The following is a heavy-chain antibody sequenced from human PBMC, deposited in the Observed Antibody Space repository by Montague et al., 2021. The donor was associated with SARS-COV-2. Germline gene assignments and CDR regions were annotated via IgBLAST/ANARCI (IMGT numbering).Heavy chain of an antibody. D-gene: IGHD2-21*02. J-gene: IGHJ6*02. CDR2: IYYSGNT. Sequence: SETLSLTCTVSGGSITSSAYFWSWIRQSPGMGLDWIGTIYYSGNTYSNPSLKSRLTISMATSKSQVSLKINSVTAADTAVYFCASVGSPAYCGGACHLRDYGTDVWGQGTRVTVSS. V-gene: IGHV4-39*01. CDR3: ASVGSPAYCGGACHLRDYGTDV. CDR1: GGSITSSAYF.